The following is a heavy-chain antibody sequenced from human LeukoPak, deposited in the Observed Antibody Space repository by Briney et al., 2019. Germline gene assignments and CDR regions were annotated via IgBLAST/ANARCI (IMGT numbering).Heavy chain of an antibody. Sequence: GGSLRLSCAASGFSLSNYNMHWVRQAPGKGLEWVAFIRNDGSNKYYADSVKGRFTISRDNSKNTLYMQMNSLRAEDTAVYYCAKVPIRGTYTGDHWGQGALVTVSS. J-gene: IGHJ4*02. D-gene: IGHD1-26*01. CDR1: GFSLSNYN. CDR3: AKVPIRGTYTGDH. CDR2: IRNDGSNK. V-gene: IGHV3-30*02.